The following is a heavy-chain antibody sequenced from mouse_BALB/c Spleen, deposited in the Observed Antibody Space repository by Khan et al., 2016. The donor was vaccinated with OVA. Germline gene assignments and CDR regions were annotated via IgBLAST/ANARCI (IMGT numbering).Heavy chain of an antibody. V-gene: IGHV3-8*02. D-gene: IGHD2-14*01. J-gene: IGHJ2*01. CDR3: ARWNYRYDGYFDY. CDR1: GDSITSGY. Sequence: EVQLQESGPSLVTPSQTLSLPCSVTGDSITSGYWNWIRKFPGNKLEYMGYINYNGRTYYNPPLKRRILINRDTYKHQYYLPLNSVTSEDTATYYCARWNYRYDGYFDYWGQGTTLTVSS. CDR2: INYNGRT.